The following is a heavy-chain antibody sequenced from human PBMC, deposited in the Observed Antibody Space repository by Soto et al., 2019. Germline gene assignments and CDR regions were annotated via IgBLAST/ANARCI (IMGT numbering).Heavy chain of an antibody. V-gene: IGHV4-39*01. D-gene: IGHD3-3*01. CDR3: ARHFEWHNGNWHFDL. CDR1: GGSISSSSYY. CDR2: IYYSGST. J-gene: IGHJ2*01. Sequence: QLQLQESGPGLVKPSETLSLTCTVSGGSISSSSYYWGWIRQPPGKGLEWIGSIYYSGSTYYNPSLKSRVTISVDTSKNQFSLKLSSVTAADTAVYYCARHFEWHNGNWHFDLWGRGTLVTVSS.